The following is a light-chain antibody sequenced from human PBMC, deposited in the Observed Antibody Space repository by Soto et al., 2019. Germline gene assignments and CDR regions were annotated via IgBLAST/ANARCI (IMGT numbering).Light chain of an antibody. CDR2: DAS. V-gene: IGKV3-11*01. CDR3: HQRSYWPWT. J-gene: IGKJ1*01. Sequence: EVVLTQSPATLSLSPGERATLSCRASQSVSGYLVWYQQRPGQAPRLLIYDASNRATGIPARFSGSGSGTDFTLTISRIEPEDFAVYYCHQRSYWPWTFGQGTKVDIK. CDR1: QSVSGY.